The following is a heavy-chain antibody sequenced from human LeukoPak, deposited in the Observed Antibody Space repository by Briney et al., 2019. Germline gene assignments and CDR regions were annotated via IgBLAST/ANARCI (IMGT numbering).Heavy chain of an antibody. CDR2: INHSGST. V-gene: IGHV4-34*01. Sequence: SETLSLTCAVYGGSFSGYYWSWIRQPPGKGLEWIGEINHSGSTNYNPSLKSRVTISVDTSKNQFSLKLSSVTAADTAVYYCARVAYYDFWSGYLPEPKADAFDIWGQGTMVTVSS. J-gene: IGHJ3*02. CDR3: ARVAYYDFWSGYLPEPKADAFDI. D-gene: IGHD3-3*01. CDR1: GGSFSGYY.